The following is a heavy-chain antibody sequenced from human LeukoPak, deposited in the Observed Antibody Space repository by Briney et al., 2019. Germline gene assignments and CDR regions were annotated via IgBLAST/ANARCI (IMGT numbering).Heavy chain of an antibody. CDR1: GFTFSSYG. V-gene: IGHV3-33*01. J-gene: IGHJ4*02. CDR2: IWYDGSNK. CDR3: ASTSGWYEPIDY. Sequence: GRSLRLPCAASGFTFSSYGMHWVRQAPGKGLEWVAVIWYDGSNKYYADSVKGRFTISRDNSKNTLYLQMNSLRAEDTAVYYCASTSGWYEPIDYWGQGTLVTVSS. D-gene: IGHD6-19*01.